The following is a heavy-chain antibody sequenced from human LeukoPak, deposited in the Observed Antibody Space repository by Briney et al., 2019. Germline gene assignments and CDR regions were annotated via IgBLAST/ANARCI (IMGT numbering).Heavy chain of an antibody. CDR3: ARLGYCSSTSCPTGWFDP. D-gene: IGHD2-2*01. Sequence: SESLSLTCAVYGGSFSGYYWSWIRQPPGKGLEWIGEINHSGSKNYNPSLKSRVTMSVDTSKNQFSLKLSSVTAADTAVYYCARLGYCSSTSCPTGWFDPWGQGTLVTVSS. V-gene: IGHV4-34*01. J-gene: IGHJ5*02. CDR1: GGSFSGYY. CDR2: INHSGSK.